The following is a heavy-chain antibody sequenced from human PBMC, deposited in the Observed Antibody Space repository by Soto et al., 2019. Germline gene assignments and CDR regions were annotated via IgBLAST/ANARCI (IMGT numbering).Heavy chain of an antibody. D-gene: IGHD6-19*01. Sequence: QVQLQQWGAGLLKPSETLSLTCAVYGGSFSGYYWSWIRQPPGKGLEWIGEINHSGSTNYNPSLKSRVTISVDTSKTQFSLKLSSVTAADTAVYYCARGGGWGFDYWGQGTLVTVSS. CDR1: GGSFSGYY. CDR3: ARGGGWGFDY. CDR2: INHSGST. J-gene: IGHJ4*02. V-gene: IGHV4-34*01.